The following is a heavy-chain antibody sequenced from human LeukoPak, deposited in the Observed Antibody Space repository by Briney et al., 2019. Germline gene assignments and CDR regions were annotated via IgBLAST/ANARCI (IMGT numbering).Heavy chain of an antibody. CDR1: GFTFGDYA. V-gene: IGHV3-49*04. J-gene: IGHJ4*02. CDR2: IRSKAYGGTT. CDR3: TRMTTVGATAYFDY. D-gene: IGHD1-26*01. Sequence: GGSLRLSCTASGFTFGDYAMSWVRQAPGKGREWVGFIRSKAYGGTTEYAASVKGRFTISRDDSKSIAYLQMNSLKTEDTAVYYCTRMTTVGATAYFDYWGQGTLVTVSS.